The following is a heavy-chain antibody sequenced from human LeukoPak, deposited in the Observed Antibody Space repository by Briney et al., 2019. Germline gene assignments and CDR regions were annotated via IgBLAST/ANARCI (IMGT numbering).Heavy chain of an antibody. CDR2: IYSGVST. V-gene: IGHV3-53*01. J-gene: IGHJ2*01. Sequence: GGSLRLSCAASGFTVSSNYMSWVRQAPEKGLEWVSVIYSGVSTYYADSVKGRFTISRDNSKNTLYLQMNSLRAEDTALYYCARDRRYYDSSGYYFHWYFDLWGRGTLVTVSS. CDR3: ARDRRYYDSSGYYFHWYFDL. CDR1: GFTVSSNY. D-gene: IGHD3-22*01.